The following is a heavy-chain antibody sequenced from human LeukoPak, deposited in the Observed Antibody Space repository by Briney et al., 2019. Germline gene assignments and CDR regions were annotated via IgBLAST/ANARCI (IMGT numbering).Heavy chain of an antibody. CDR3: AKSASLGYCSGGSCYFDY. Sequence: GGSLRLSCAASGFTSSSYPMSWVRQAPGKWLEWVSAISGSGGSTYYADSVKGRFTISRDNSKNTLYLQMNSLRAEDTAVYYCAKSASLGYCSGGSCYFDYWGQGTLVTVSS. J-gene: IGHJ4*02. V-gene: IGHV3-23*01. D-gene: IGHD2-15*01. CDR1: GFTSSSYP. CDR2: ISGSGGST.